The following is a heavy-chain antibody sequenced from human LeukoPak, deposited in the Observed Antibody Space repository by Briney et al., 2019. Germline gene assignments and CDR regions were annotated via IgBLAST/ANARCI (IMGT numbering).Heavy chain of an antibody. J-gene: IGHJ4*02. Sequence: PGRSLRLSCAASGFTFSTYAMHWVRQAPGKGLEWGAIISYDGGSTSYADSVKGRFTISRDNSKNTLYLQMSSLRTEDTAVYYCAKIEGSSSYYFDYWGQGTLVTVSS. CDR3: AKIEGSSSYYFDY. CDR2: ISYDGGST. V-gene: IGHV3-30*18. D-gene: IGHD6-6*01. CDR1: GFTFSTYA.